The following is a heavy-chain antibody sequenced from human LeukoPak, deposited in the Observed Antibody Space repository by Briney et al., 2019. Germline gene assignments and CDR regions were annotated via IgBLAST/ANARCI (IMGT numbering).Heavy chain of an antibody. CDR3: ARDTYYYGSGSVPAY. CDR2: ISYDGSNK. J-gene: IGHJ4*02. CDR1: GFTFRSYS. V-gene: IGHV3-30-3*01. Sequence: GSLRLSCAASGFTFRSYSMHWVRQAPGKGLEGGAVISYDGSNKYYADSVKGRFTISRDNSKNTLYLQMNSLRAEDTAVYYCARDTYYYGSGSVPAYWGQGTLVTVSS. D-gene: IGHD3-10*01.